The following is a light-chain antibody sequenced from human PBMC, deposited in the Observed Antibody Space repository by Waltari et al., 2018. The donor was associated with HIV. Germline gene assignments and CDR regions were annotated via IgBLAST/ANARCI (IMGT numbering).Light chain of an antibody. CDR2: KAS. Sequence: DIQMTQSPSTLSASVGDRVTITCRASQSIKSWLAWFQQKPGKAHKLLIYKASSLESGVPSRFSGSGSGTEFTLTISSLQPDDFATYYCQQYKSYPWTFGQGTKVEIK. V-gene: IGKV1-5*03. CDR1: QSIKSW. J-gene: IGKJ1*01. CDR3: QQYKSYPWT.